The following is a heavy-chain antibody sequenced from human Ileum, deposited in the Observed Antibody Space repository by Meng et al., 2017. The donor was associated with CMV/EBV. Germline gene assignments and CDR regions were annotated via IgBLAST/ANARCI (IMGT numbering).Heavy chain of an antibody. CDR1: GGSITNGNYY. Sequence: QVQLQESGPGLVKPSQTLSLTCTVSGGSITNGNYYWSWIRQPPGRGLEWIGYIYYSGSPYYKPSLKSRVTISLDTSKNQFSLNLRSVTATDSAVYYCVRQVVAASFDYWGQGALVTVSS. D-gene: IGHD2-15*01. CDR3: VRQVVAASFDY. CDR2: IYYSGSP. V-gene: IGHV4-30-4*08. J-gene: IGHJ4*02.